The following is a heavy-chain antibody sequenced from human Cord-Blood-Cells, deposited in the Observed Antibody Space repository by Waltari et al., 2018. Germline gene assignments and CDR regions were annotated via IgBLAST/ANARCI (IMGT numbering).Heavy chain of an antibody. D-gene: IGHD2-2*01. CDR2: INAGNGNT. CDR3: ARGGSTSSYAL. J-gene: IGHJ4*02. V-gene: IGHV1-3*01. CDR1: GYTFTSYA. Sequence: QVQLVQSGAEVKKPGASVKVSCKASGYTFTSYAMHWVRQAPGQRLEWMGWINAGNGNTKYSQKFQGRVTITRDTSASTAHMELSSLRSEDTAVYYCARGGSTSSYALWGQGTLVTVSS.